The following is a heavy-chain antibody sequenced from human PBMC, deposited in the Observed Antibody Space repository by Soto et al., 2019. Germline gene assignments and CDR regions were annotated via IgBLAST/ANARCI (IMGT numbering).Heavy chain of an antibody. Sequence: QVQLVQSGAEVKKPGASVKVSCKASGYTFTGYYMHWVRQAPGQGLEWMGWINPNSGGTNYAQKFQGWVTMTRDTSISTGYMELSRLRSDDTAVYYCARGITMVRGVLLDAFDIWGQGTMVTVSS. V-gene: IGHV1-2*04. CDR2: INPNSGGT. CDR1: GYTFTGYY. J-gene: IGHJ3*02. D-gene: IGHD3-10*01. CDR3: ARGITMVRGVLLDAFDI.